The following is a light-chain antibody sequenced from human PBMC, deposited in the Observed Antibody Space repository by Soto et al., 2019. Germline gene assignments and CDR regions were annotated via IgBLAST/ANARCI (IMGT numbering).Light chain of an antibody. J-gene: IGLJ3*02. CDR1: SSNIGSNY. CDR2: RNN. CDR3: AAWDASLSGPV. Sequence: SVLTQPPSASGTPGQRVTISCSGSSSNIGSNYVYWYQQLPGTAPKLLIYRNNQRPSGVPDRFSGSKSGTSASLAISGLRSEDEADYYCAAWDASLSGPVFGGGTKLPAL. V-gene: IGLV1-47*01.